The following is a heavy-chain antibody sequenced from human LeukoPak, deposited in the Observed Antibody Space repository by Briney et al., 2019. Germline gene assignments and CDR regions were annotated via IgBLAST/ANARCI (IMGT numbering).Heavy chain of an antibody. J-gene: IGHJ3*02. D-gene: IGHD3-16*01. CDR3: ASPGDLDAFDI. CDR2: IYHSGST. V-gene: IGHV4-38-2*01. Sequence: SETLSLTCAVSGYSISSGYYRGWIRQPPGKGLEWIGSIYHSGSTYYNPSLKSRVTISVDTSKNQFSLKLSSVTAADTAVYYCASPGDLDAFDIWGQGTMVTVSS. CDR1: GYSISSGYY.